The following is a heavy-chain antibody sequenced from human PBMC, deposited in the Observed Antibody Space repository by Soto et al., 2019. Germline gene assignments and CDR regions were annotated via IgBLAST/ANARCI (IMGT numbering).Heavy chain of an antibody. V-gene: IGHV1-46*03. J-gene: IGHJ5*02. D-gene: IGHD1-26*01. CDR3: ARAYLYSGSEFDP. CDR1: GYSFTDYY. Sequence: QVQLVQSGAEVEKPGASVKVSCKAAGYSFTDYYIHWVRQAPGQGLEWMGIINPNDGSTTYAQQFQDRVTMTRDTSTNTVYMELSSLRSEDTAVYYSARAYLYSGSEFDPRGQGTLVTVSS. CDR2: INPNDGST.